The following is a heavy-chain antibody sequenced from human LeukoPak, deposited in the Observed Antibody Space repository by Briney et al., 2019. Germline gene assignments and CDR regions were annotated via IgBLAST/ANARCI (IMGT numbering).Heavy chain of an antibody. D-gene: IGHD5-18*01. CDR1: GFTFSTHA. V-gene: IGHV3-23*01. CDR3: AKDRETSYGLFDY. J-gene: IGHJ4*02. CDR2: ISGSGSST. Sequence: GGSLRLSCAASGFTFSTHAMSWVRQAPGKGLEWVSTISGSGSSTYYADSVKGRFTISRDNSKNTLHLQMNRLRAEDTAVYYCAKDRETSYGLFDYWGQGTLVTVSS.